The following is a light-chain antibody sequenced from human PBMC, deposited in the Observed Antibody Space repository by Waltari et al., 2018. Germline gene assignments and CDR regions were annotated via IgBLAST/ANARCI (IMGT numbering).Light chain of an antibody. CDR3: QQYNNRPYT. J-gene: IGKJ2*01. CDR2: GAS. V-gene: IGKV3-15*01. Sequence: EIVMTQSPATLSVSPAERATLSCRASQTLTSNLAWYQQKPGQAPRLPIYGASTRATGIPARFSGSGSGTQFTLTISSLQSEDFVVYYCQQYNNRPYTFGQGTKLEIK. CDR1: QTLTSN.